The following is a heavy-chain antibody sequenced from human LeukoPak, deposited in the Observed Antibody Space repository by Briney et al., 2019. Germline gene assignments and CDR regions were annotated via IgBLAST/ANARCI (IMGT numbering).Heavy chain of an antibody. CDR2: ISAYNGNT. CDR1: GYTFTGYY. D-gene: IGHD3-10*01. Sequence: GASVKVSCKASGYTFTGYYMHWVRQAPGQGLEWMGWISAYNGNTNYAQKLQGRVTMTTDTSTSTAYMELRSLRSDDTAVYYCARAAYYYGSGSYRQDAFDIWGQGTMVTVSS. J-gene: IGHJ3*02. CDR3: ARAAYYYGSGSYRQDAFDI. V-gene: IGHV1-18*04.